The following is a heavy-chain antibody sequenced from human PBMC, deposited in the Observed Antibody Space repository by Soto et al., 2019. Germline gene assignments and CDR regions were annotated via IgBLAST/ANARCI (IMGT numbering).Heavy chain of an antibody. D-gene: IGHD2-15*01. CDR3: ARKIVVVVAANSYDAFDI. Sequence: ASVKVSCKASGYTFTSYGISWVRQAPGQGLEWMGWISAYNGNTNYAQKLQGGVTMTTDTSTSTAYMELRSLRSDDTAVYYCARKIVVVVAANSYDAFDIWGQGTMVTVSS. V-gene: IGHV1-18*01. CDR2: ISAYNGNT. CDR1: GYTFTSYG. J-gene: IGHJ3*02.